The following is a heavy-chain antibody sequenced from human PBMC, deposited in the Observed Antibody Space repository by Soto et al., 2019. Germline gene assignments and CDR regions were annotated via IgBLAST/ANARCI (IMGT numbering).Heavy chain of an antibody. J-gene: IGHJ4*02. CDR2: ISSTSTYI. CDR3: ARETAGYTSTSAFDY. D-gene: IGHD2-2*02. Sequence: GGSLRLSCAASGFTFSTYSMNWVRQAPGKGLEWVSSISSTSTYIYYADSLKGRFTISRDNTKNSLYLQINSLRDDDTAVYYCARETAGYTSTSAFDYWGQGALVTVSS. V-gene: IGHV3-21*01. CDR1: GFTFSTYS.